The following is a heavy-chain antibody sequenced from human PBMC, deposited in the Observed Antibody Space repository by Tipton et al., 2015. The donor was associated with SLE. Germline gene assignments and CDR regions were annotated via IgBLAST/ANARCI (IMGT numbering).Heavy chain of an antibody. CDR2: VYYSGSA. V-gene: IGHV4-39*01. CDR3: ARPGQGTRIDY. CDR1: GGPISSSSHY. Sequence: TLSLTCTVSGGPISSSSHYWGWIRQPPGKGLEWIGSVYYSGSAYYNPSLESRVTISVDTSKNQFSLRVRSVTAADTAVYYCARPGQGTRIDYWGQGVLVTVSS. J-gene: IGHJ4*02. D-gene: IGHD1-7*01.